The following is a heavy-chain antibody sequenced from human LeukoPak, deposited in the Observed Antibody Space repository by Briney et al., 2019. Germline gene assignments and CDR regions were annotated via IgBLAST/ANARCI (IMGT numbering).Heavy chain of an antibody. V-gene: IGHV1-2*02. D-gene: IGHD3-3*01. CDR1: GYTFTGYY. J-gene: IGHJ5*02. Sequence: ASVKVSCKASGYTFTGYYMHWVRQAPGQGLEWMGWINPNSGGTNYAQKFQGRVTMTRDTSISTAYMELSRLRSDDTAVYYCARDTYYDFWSGYVPWGQGTLVTVCS. CDR2: INPNSGGT. CDR3: ARDTYYDFWSGYVP.